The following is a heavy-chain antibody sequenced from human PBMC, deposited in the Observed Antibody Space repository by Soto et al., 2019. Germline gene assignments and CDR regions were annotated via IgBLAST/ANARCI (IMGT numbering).Heavy chain of an antibody. CDR2: TNLRGSA. V-gene: IGHV4-34*01. J-gene: IGHJ2*01. CDR3: ARSLLWFGEYLPWYFDL. Sequence: QVQLQQWGAGLLKPSETLSPPCFFNVGALSGPYWSGNSKPQGRGLNRFGETNLRGSANYNPALKSRVTRSVDTSKSQFSVKLSSVTAADTAVYYCARSLLWFGEYLPWYFDLWGRGTLVTVSS. D-gene: IGHD3-10*01. CDR1: VGALSGPY.